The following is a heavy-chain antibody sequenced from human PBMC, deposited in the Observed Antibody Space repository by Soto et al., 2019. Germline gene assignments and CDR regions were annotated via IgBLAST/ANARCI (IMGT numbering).Heavy chain of an antibody. J-gene: IGHJ2*01. CDR1: GGSISSYY. V-gene: IGHV4-59*01. Sequence: QVQLQESGPGLVKPSETLSLTCTVSGGSISSYYWSWIRQHPGKGLEWFGYIYYSGSTNYNPSLKSRVTISVDTSKNQFSLKLSSVTAADTAVYYCARDLRHYYEENWYFDLWGRGTLVTVSS. D-gene: IGHD3-22*01. CDR2: IYYSGST. CDR3: ARDLRHYYEENWYFDL.